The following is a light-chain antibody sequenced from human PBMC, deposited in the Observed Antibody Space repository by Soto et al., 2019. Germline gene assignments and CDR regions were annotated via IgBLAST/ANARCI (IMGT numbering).Light chain of an antibody. J-gene: IGKJ3*01. Sequence: EIVLTQSPGTLSLSPGERATLSCRASQSLTSSYIAWYQQKPGQAPRPLISGAANRATGIPDRFSGSGSGTDFTLTISRVEPEDFAVYYCQQYAGSVFTFGPGTKVDIK. CDR1: QSLTSSY. V-gene: IGKV3-20*01. CDR2: GAA. CDR3: QQYAGSVFT.